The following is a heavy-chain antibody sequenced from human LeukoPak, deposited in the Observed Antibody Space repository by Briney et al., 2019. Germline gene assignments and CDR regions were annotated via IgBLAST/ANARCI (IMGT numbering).Heavy chain of an antibody. V-gene: IGHV3-23*01. D-gene: IGHD3-16*02. Sequence: PGASLRLSCAASKFTFSNYAMSWVRQAPGKGLEWVSAISGSGATTYYADSVKGRFTIPRDNSKNTLYLQVNSLRAEDTAVYYCAKWAVYDYVWGSYRPFYFDYWGQGTLVTVSS. CDR3: AKWAVYDYVWGSYRPFYFDY. CDR2: ISGSGATT. J-gene: IGHJ4*02. CDR1: KFTFSNYA.